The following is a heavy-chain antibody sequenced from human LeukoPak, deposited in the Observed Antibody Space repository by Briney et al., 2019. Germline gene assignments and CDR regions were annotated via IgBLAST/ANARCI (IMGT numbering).Heavy chain of an antibody. CDR3: AGVVGGTILLYYNYYMDV. Sequence: GASVKVSCKASGYTFNNYAISWVRQAPGQGLEWMGWISAYKGNTNYAQKLQGRVTMTTDTSTSTVYMELRSLRSDDTAVYYCAGVVGGTILLYYNYYMDVWGKGTTVTVSS. CDR2: ISAYKGNT. V-gene: IGHV1-18*01. J-gene: IGHJ6*03. D-gene: IGHD1-26*01. CDR1: GYTFNNYA.